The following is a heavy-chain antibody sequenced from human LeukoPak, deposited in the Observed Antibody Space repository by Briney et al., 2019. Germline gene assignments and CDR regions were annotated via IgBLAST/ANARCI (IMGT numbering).Heavy chain of an antibody. D-gene: IGHD3-10*01. V-gene: IGHV4-59*01. J-gene: IGHJ3*02. Sequence: SETLSLTCTVSGGSISSYYWSWIRQPPGKGLEWIGYIYYSGSTNYNPSLKSRVTISVDTSKNQFSLKLSSVTATDTAVYYCARARGVLDAFDIWGQGTMVTVSS. CDR3: ARARGVLDAFDI. CDR1: GGSISSYY. CDR2: IYYSGST.